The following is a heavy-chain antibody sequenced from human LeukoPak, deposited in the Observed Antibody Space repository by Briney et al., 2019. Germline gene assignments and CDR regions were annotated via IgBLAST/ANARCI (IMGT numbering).Heavy chain of an antibody. CDR1: GGSISSSSYY. V-gene: IGHV4-39*02. CDR2: IYYSGST. CDR3: AREEGSGCYDS. J-gene: IGHJ4*02. D-gene: IGHD6-19*01. Sequence: PSETLSLTCTVSGGSISSSSYYWGWIRRPPGKGLEWIGSIYYSGSTYYNPSLKSRVTISVDTSKNQFSLKLSSVTAADTAVYYCAREEGSGCYDSWGQGTRLTVSS.